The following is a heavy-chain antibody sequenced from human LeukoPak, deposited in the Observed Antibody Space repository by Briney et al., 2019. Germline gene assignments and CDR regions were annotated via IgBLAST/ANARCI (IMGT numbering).Heavy chain of an antibody. CDR3: ARGALGEVVVHNDY. CDR2: ISAYNGNT. Sequence: AASVKVSCKASGYTFTSYGISWVRQAPGQGLEWMGWISAYNGNTNYAQKLQGRVTMTTDTSTSTAYMELRSLRSDDTAVYYCARGALGEVVVHNDYWGQGTLVTVSS. J-gene: IGHJ4*02. V-gene: IGHV1-18*01. D-gene: IGHD3-22*01. CDR1: GYTFTSYG.